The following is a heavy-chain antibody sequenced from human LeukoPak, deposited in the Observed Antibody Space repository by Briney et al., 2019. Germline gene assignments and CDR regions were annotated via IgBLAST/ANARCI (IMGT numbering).Heavy chain of an antibody. CDR2: IYYTETT. D-gene: IGHD1-14*01. Sequence: PSETLSLTCTVSGGSISSSSYDWGWLRQSPGKGLEWIGSIYYTETTQYNPSLKSRVTISVDTSKNQFSLRLTSVTAADTAVYYCATVNRNGFRSDSWGQGTLVTVSS. J-gene: IGHJ4*02. CDR3: ATVNRNGFRSDS. V-gene: IGHV4-39*01. CDR1: GGSISSSSYD.